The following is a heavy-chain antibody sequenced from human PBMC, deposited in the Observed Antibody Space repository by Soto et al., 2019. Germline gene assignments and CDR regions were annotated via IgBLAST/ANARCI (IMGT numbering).Heavy chain of an antibody. J-gene: IGHJ3*02. V-gene: IGHV4-39*01. D-gene: IGHD6-6*01. Sequence: PSETLSLTCTVSGGSISSSSYYWGWIRQPPGKGLEWIGSIYYSGSTYYNPSLKSRVTISVDTSKNQFSLKLSSVTAADTAVYYCARPSIDGNGHICGQGTMVTVSS. CDR3: ARPSIDGNGHI. CDR2: IYYSGST. CDR1: GGSISSSSYY.